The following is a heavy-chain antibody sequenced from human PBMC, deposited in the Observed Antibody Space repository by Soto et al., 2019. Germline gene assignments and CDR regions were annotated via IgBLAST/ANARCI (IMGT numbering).Heavy chain of an antibody. Sequence: QVQLVESGGGVVQPGRSLRLSCAASGFTFSSYAMHWVRQAPGKGLEWVAVISYDGSNKYYADSVKGRFTISRDNSKNTLYLQMNSLRAEDTAVYYCARVWGLRYFDWLTNNLDYWGQGTLVTVSS. D-gene: IGHD3-9*01. CDR1: GFTFSSYA. V-gene: IGHV3-30-3*01. CDR3: ARVWGLRYFDWLTNNLDY. CDR2: ISYDGSNK. J-gene: IGHJ4*02.